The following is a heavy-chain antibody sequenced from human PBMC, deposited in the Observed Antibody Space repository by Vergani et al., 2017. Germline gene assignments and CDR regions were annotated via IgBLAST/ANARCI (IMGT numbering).Heavy chain of an antibody. D-gene: IGHD2-8*02. V-gene: IGHV1-69*02. CDR3: ATGQFKDY. CDR1: GGTFRSYT. J-gene: IGHJ4*02. CDR2: IIPILGIA. Sequence: QVQLVQSGAEVKKPGSSVKVSCKASGGTFRSYTISWVRQAPGQGLEWMGRIIPILGIANYAHKFQGRVTITADKSTSTAYMERSSLRSEDTAVYYCATGQFKDYWGQGTLVTVSS.